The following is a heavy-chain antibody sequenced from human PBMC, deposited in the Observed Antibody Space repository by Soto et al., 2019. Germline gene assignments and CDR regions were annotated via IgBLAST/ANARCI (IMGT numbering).Heavy chain of an antibody. CDR1: GFSFSRHW. D-gene: IGHD1-26*01. Sequence: EVQLVESGGGVVQPGGSLRLSCAASGFSFSRHWMHWVRQVPGQGLKWVSRIDNAGVGTSYAYSVKGRFTMSRDNAKNTLYLQMNDLRVEDTALYFCARLGGFDPTHDYWGQGALVTVSS. J-gene: IGHJ4*02. V-gene: IGHV3-74*01. CDR2: IDNAGVGT. CDR3: ARLGGFDPTHDY.